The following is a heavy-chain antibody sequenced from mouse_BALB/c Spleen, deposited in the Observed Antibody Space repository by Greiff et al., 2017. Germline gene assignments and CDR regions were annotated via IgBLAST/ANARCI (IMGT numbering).Heavy chain of an antibody. Sequence: EVKVVESGGGLVQPKGSLKLSCAASGFTFNTYAMNWVRQAPGKGLEWVARIRSKSNNYATYYADSVKDRFTISRDDSQSMLYLQMNNLKTEDTAMYYCVRHAYYRYDEFDYGGQGTTLPVSS. V-gene: IGHV10-1*02. CDR3: VRHAYYRYDEFDY. CDR2: IRSKSNNYAT. CDR1: GFTFNTYA. D-gene: IGHD2-14*01. J-gene: IGHJ2*01.